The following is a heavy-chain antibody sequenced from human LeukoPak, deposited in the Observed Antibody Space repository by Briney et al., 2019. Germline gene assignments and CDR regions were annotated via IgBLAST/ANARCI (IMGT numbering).Heavy chain of an antibody. J-gene: IGHJ4*02. CDR1: GYTFTSYD. CDR3: ARRNYLLWFGETYVDY. Sequence: ASVKVSCKASGYTFTSYDINWVRQATGQGLEWMGWMNPNSGNTGYAQKFQGRVTMTRNTSISTAYMELSSLRSEDTAVYYCARRNYLLWFGETYVDYWGQGTLVTVSS. D-gene: IGHD3-10*01. V-gene: IGHV1-8*01. CDR2: MNPNSGNT.